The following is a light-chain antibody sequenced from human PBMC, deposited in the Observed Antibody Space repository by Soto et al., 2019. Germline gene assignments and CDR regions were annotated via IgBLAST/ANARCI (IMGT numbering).Light chain of an antibody. V-gene: IGKV3-20*01. Sequence: EIVLTQSPGTLSLSPGERATLSCRASQSVSSNYLAWYQQKPGQAPRLLIYGVSGRATGIPDRFSGSGSGTDFTLTTSSLQPDDFATYYCQQYNSYSPLTFGGGTTVDIK. CDR1: QSVSSNY. CDR2: GVS. CDR3: QQYNSYSPLT. J-gene: IGKJ4*01.